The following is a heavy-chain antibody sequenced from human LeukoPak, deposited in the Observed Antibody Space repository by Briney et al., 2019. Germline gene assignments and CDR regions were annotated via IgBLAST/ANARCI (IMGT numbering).Heavy chain of an antibody. J-gene: IGHJ5*02. Sequence: ASVKVSCKTSGYTFTSYDINWVRQATGQGLEWMGWINTNSGNTGYAQKFQGRVAMTRNTSISTAYMELSSLRSGDTAVYYCARGHYSNRHDYWFDPWGQGTLVTVSS. CDR3: ARGHYSNRHDYWFDP. V-gene: IGHV1-8*01. CDR1: GYTFTSYD. D-gene: IGHD4-11*01. CDR2: INTNSGNT.